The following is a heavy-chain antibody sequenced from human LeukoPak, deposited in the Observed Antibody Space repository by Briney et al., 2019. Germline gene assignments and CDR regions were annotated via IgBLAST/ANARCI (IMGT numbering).Heavy chain of an antibody. CDR2: IGSSSSIT. Sequence: GGSLRLSCAASGFTFSSYTMNWVRQAPGKGLEWVSYIGSSSSITYYADSVKGRFTISRDNAKNSLYLQMNSLRAEDTAVYYCAREGLEGFDPWGQGTLVTVSS. CDR3: AREGLEGFDP. CDR1: GFTFSSYT. D-gene: IGHD1-1*01. V-gene: IGHV3-48*01. J-gene: IGHJ5*02.